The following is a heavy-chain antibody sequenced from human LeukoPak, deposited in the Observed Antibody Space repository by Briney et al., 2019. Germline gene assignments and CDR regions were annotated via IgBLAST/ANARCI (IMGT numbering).Heavy chain of an antibody. Sequence: LRLSCAASGFTFSDYYWSWIRQHPGKGLEWIGYIYYSGSTYYNPSLKSRVTISVDTSKNQFSLKLSSVTAADTAVYYCAATYSSSWYQVYWGQGTLVTVSS. CDR3: AATYSSSWYQVY. CDR2: IYYSGST. V-gene: IGHV4-31*02. D-gene: IGHD6-13*01. CDR1: GFTFSDYY. J-gene: IGHJ4*02.